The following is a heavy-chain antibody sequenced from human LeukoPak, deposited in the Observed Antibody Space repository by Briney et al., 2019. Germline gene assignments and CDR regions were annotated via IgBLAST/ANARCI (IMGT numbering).Heavy chain of an antibody. J-gene: IGHJ4*02. CDR3: AREEYSSNSFDY. D-gene: IGHD6-6*01. V-gene: IGHV3-23*01. CDR1: GFTFSSYG. CDR2: ISGSGGST. Sequence: GGSLRLSCAASGFTFSSYGMSWVRQAPGKGLEWVSAISGSGGSTYYADSVKGRFTISRDNAKNSLYLQMNSLRAEDTAVYYCAREEYSSNSFDYWGQGTLVTVSS.